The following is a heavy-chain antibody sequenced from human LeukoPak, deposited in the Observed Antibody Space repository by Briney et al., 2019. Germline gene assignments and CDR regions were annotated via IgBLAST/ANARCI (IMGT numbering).Heavy chain of an antibody. Sequence: PSETLSLTCTVSGGSISSGGYYWSWIRQPPGKGLEWIGYIYYTGETNYNPSLKSRVSISVDTSKNQFSLNLYSVTAADTAVYYCARGRVPGGDWGQGTLVAVSS. CDR2: IYYTGET. J-gene: IGHJ4*02. CDR3: ARGRVPGGD. V-gene: IGHV4-61*08. CDR1: GGSISSGGYY. D-gene: IGHD3-16*01.